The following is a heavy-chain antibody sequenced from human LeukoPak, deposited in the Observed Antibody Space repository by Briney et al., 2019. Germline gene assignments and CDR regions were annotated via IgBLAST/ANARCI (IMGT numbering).Heavy chain of an antibody. CDR3: TRGAGWLIDY. CDR1: GGSISSYY. CDR2: IYTSGST. J-gene: IGHJ4*02. D-gene: IGHD3-16*01. Sequence: TSETLSLTCTVSGGSISSYYWSWIRQPAGKGLEWIGRIYTSGSTNYNPSLKSRVTISADTSKNHFSLKLNSVTTADTAVYYCTRGAGWLIDYWGQGILVTVSS. V-gene: IGHV4-4*07.